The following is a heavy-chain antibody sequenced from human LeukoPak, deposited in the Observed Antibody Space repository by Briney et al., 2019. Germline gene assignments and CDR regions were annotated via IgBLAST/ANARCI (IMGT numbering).Heavy chain of an antibody. V-gene: IGHV3-23*01. CDR2: ISGSGGST. Sequence: GGSLRLSCAASGFTFSGYAMSWVRQAPGKGLEWVSGISGSGGSTYYADSVKGRLTISRDNPKNTLYLQMDSLRAEDTAVYYCAKVGIRISLIVVVFTTADDWYFDLWGRGTLVTVSS. J-gene: IGHJ2*01. D-gene: IGHD3-22*01. CDR3: AKVGIRISLIVVVFTTADDWYFDL. CDR1: GFTFSGYA.